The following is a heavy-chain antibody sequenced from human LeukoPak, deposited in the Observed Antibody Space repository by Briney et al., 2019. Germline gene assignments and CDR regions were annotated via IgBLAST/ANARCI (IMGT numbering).Heavy chain of an antibody. J-gene: IGHJ4*02. D-gene: IGHD3-10*01. CDR2: ISNSGGST. CDR3: AKRASGSGTSLYYFDY. CDR1: GFTFSSYA. Sequence: RPGGSLRLSCAASGFTFSSYAMSWVRQAPGKGLEWVSVISNSGGSTFYADSVKGRFTISRDNSKNTLYLQMNSLRAEDTAVYYCAKRASGSGTSLYYFDYWGQGTLVTVSS. V-gene: IGHV3-23*01.